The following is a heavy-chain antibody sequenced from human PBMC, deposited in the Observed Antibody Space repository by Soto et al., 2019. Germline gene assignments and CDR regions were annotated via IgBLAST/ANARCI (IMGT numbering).Heavy chain of an antibody. CDR2: INPNSGGT. Sequence: ASVKVSCKASGYTFTGYYMHWVRQAPGQGLEWMGWINPNSGGTNYAQKFQGRVTMTRDTSISTAYMELSRLRSDDTAVYYCARDKSITMVRGVLDYWGEGTLVTVSS. CDR1: GYTFTGYY. V-gene: IGHV1-2*02. J-gene: IGHJ4*02. CDR3: ARDKSITMVRGVLDY. D-gene: IGHD3-10*01.